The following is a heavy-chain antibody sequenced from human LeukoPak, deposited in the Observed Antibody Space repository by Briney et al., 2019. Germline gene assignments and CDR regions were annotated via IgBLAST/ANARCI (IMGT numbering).Heavy chain of an antibody. Sequence: ASVKVSCKASGYIFSDYYMHWVRQAPGQWLEWMGGFDPEDGESIFAQRFQGRFSMTEDTSTDTAYMELRSLRPEDTAVYYCATADKWEPLDYWGQGTLVTVSS. CDR3: ATADKWEPLDY. V-gene: IGHV1-24*01. J-gene: IGHJ4*02. CDR1: GYIFSDYY. CDR2: FDPEDGES. D-gene: IGHD1-26*01.